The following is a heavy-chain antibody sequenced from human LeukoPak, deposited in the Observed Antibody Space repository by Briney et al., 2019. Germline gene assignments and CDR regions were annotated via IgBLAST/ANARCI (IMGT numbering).Heavy chain of an antibody. CDR3: ARGGYYASSGYYPPDAFDI. D-gene: IGHD3-22*01. V-gene: IGHV3-23*01. J-gene: IGHJ3*02. CDR1: GFTFSSYA. Sequence: GGSLRLSCAASGFTFSSYAMSWVRQAPGKGLEWVSAISGSGGSTYYADSVKGRFTISRDNSKNTLYLQMNSLRAEDTAVYYCARGGYYASSGYYPPDAFDIWGQGTMVTVSS. CDR2: ISGSGGST.